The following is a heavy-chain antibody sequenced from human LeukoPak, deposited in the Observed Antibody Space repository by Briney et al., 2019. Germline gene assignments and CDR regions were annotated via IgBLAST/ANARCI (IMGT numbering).Heavy chain of an antibody. CDR3: AKPAIVVVPAAIFSYYGMDV. Sequence: GGSLRLSCAASGFTFSSYSMNWVRQAPGKGLEWVSAISGSGGSTYYADSVKGRFTISRDNSKNTLYLQMNSLRAEDTAVYYCAKPAIVVVPAAIFSYYGMDVWGQGTTVTVSS. D-gene: IGHD2-2*01. J-gene: IGHJ6*02. V-gene: IGHV3-23*01. CDR2: ISGSGGST. CDR1: GFTFSSYS.